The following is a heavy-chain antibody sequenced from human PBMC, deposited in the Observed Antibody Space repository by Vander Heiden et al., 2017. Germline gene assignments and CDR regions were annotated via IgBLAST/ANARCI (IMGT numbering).Heavy chain of an antibody. Sequence: EVQLVESGGGLIQPGGSLRLPCAASGFTVRSNYMSWVRQAPGKGLEWVSVIYSGGSTYYADSVKGRFTISRDNSKNTLYLQMNSLRAEDTAVYYCARDRGYSYGHHYYYYYGMDVWGQGTTVTVSS. V-gene: IGHV3-53*01. CDR2: IYSGGST. CDR1: GFTVRSNY. CDR3: ARDRGYSYGHHYYYYYGMDV. D-gene: IGHD5-18*01. J-gene: IGHJ6*02.